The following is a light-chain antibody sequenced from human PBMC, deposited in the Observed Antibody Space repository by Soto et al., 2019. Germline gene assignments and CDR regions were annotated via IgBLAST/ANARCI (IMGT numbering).Light chain of an antibody. J-gene: IGKJ1*01. Sequence: DIVMTQSPDSLAVSLGERATINCKSSQSVLYSSNNKNYLAWYQQKPVQPPKLLIYWASTRESGVPDRFSGSGSGTDFTLTISSLQAEDVAVYSCQQYYSTPRTFGQGTKVDIK. CDR3: QQYYSTPRT. V-gene: IGKV4-1*01. CDR2: WAS. CDR1: QSVLYSSNNKNY.